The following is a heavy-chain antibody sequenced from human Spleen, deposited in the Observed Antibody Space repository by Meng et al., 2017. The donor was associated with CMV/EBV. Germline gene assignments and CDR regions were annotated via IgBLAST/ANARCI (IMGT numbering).Heavy chain of an antibody. D-gene: IGHD3-22*01. CDR1: GFTFSSYA. CDR2: ISYDGSNK. CDR3: ARAYYDSSGTFDY. J-gene: IGHJ4*02. Sequence: QVQLGESGGGVVQPGRSLRLSCAASGFTFSSYAMHWVRQAPGKGLEWVAVISYDGSNKYYADSVKGRFTISRDNSKNTLYLQMNSLRAEDTAVYYCARAYYDSSGTFDYWGQGTLVTVSS. V-gene: IGHV3-30-3*01.